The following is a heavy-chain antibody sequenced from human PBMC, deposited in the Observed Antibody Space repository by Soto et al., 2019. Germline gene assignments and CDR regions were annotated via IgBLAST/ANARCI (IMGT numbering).Heavy chain of an antibody. J-gene: IGHJ4*02. Sequence: QLQLLESGPGLVKSSETLSLTCTVSGGSIRSALYYWGWIRQPPGQGLEWIGTIYYHGDTYYNPFIQSRVSISVDTSRNQISLRLSYVTAGDTAVYYCARLTLDGTRYFDYWGQGAVVTVSS. CDR2: IYYHGDT. V-gene: IGHV4-39*01. D-gene: IGHD1-1*01. CDR3: ARLTLDGTRYFDY. CDR1: GGSIRSALYY.